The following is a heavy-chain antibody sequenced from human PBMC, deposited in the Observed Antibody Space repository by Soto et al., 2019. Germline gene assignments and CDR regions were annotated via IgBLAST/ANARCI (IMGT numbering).Heavy chain of an antibody. CDR1: GYTFTSYA. D-gene: IGHD1-26*01. V-gene: IGHV1-3*01. Sequence: GASVKVSCKASGYTFTSYAMHWVRQAPGQRLEWMGWINAGNGNTKYSQKFQGRVTITRDTSASTAYMELSSLRSEDTAVYYCARDFGSLVGATTGPRWFDPWGQGTLVTVSS. CDR3: ARDFGSLVGATTGPRWFDP. CDR2: INAGNGNT. J-gene: IGHJ5*02.